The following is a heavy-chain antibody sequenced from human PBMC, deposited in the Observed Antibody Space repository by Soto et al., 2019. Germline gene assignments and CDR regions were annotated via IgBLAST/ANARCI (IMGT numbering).Heavy chain of an antibody. V-gene: IGHV3-48*02. CDR1: GFTFSVYS. Sequence: EVQLVESGGDLVQRGGSLRLSCVASGFTFSVYSMNWVRQAPGKGLEWFSYITSDTKTIKYVDSVKGRFNISRDNAKNSVYLQMNSLRDEDTAVYYCARSVEGHFDYWGQGTVVTVSS. CDR3: ARSVEGHFDY. J-gene: IGHJ4*02. CDR2: ITSDTKTI. D-gene: IGHD6-19*01.